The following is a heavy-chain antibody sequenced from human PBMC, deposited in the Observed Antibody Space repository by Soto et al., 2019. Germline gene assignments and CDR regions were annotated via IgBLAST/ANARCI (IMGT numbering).Heavy chain of an antibody. CDR3: ARDMGFGLSDY. V-gene: IGHV1-3*01. Sequence: QVQLVQSGAEVKKPGASVKVSCKASGYTFTSYAMHWVRQAPGQRLEWMGWINAGNGNTKYSQKFQGRVTITRDTSASTAYMELSSMRSEDTAVYYCARDMGFGLSDYWGQGTLVTVSS. J-gene: IGHJ4*02. CDR1: GYTFTSYA. D-gene: IGHD3-10*01. CDR2: INAGNGNT.